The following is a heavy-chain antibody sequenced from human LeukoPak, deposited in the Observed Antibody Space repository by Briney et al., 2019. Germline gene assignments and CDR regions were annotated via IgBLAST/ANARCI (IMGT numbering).Heavy chain of an antibody. CDR2: INHSGST. V-gene: IGHV4-34*01. Sequence: PSETLSLTCAVYGGSFSGYYWSWIRQPPGKGLEWIGEINHSGSTNYNPSLKSRVTTSVDTSKNQFSLKLSSVTAADTAVYYCASHRSLWYWGQGTLVTVSS. J-gene: IGHJ4*02. CDR3: ASHRSLWY. CDR1: GGSFSGYY. D-gene: IGHD1-14*01.